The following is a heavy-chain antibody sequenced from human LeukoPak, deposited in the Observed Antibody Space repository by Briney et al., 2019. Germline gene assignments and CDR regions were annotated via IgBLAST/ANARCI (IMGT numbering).Heavy chain of an antibody. Sequence: PSETLSLTCAVSGGSISSSNWWSWVRQAPGKGLEWVSYITNSGNSKSYADSVKGRFTISRDNTKNSLYLQMNGLRAEDTAVYYCARTRSSGYLTFDYWGQGILVTVSS. CDR1: GGSISSSN. CDR3: ARTRSSGYLTFDY. V-gene: IGHV3-48*01. CDR2: ITNSGNSK. J-gene: IGHJ4*02. D-gene: IGHD3-22*01.